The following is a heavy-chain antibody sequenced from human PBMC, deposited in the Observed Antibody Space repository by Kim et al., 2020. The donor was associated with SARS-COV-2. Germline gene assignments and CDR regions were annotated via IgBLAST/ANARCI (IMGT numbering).Heavy chain of an antibody. CDR2: IYPGDSDT. D-gene: IGHD3-22*01. CDR1: GYSFTSYW. CDR3: ALSAMGDYDSSSAEYFQH. J-gene: IGHJ1*01. V-gene: IGHV5-51*01. Sequence: GESLKISCKGSGYSFTSYWIGWVRQMPGKGLEWMGIIYPGDSDTRYSPSFQGQVTISADKSISTAYLQWSSLKASDTAMYYCALSAMGDYDSSSAEYFQHWGQGTLVTVSS.